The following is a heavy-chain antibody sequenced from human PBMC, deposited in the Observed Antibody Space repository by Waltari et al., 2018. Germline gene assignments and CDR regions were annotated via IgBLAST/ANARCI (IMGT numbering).Heavy chain of an antibody. J-gene: IGHJ4*02. V-gene: IGHV4-34*01. CDR3: ARGHRPFQYSNRPVWYFDY. Sequence: QVQLQQWGAGLLKPSETLSLTCAVYGGSFSGYYWSWIRQPPGKGLEWIGEINHSGRTNYNPSLKSRVTISVDTSKNQFSLKLSSVTAADTAVYYCARGHRPFQYSNRPVWYFDYWGQGTLVTVSS. CDR1: GGSFSGYY. D-gene: IGHD3-16*01. CDR2: INHSGRT.